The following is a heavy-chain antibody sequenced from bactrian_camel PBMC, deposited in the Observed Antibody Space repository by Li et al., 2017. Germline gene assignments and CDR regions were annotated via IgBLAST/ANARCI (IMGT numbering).Heavy chain of an antibody. Sequence: HVQLVESGGGSVQTGGSLRLSCAASGYTYPFSAHYLGWFRQAPGQAREFVSALGSDGSSKYADSVKGRFTISNDKAKNTLLPQVSSLNSGDTGMYICAANRLSLGPIRGATLGLARVVTGAREPRSPSP. CDR3: AANRLSLGPIRGATLGLARVVT. J-gene: IGHJ6*01. D-gene: IGHD4*01. V-gene: IGHV3S53*01. CDR1: GYTYPFSAHY. CDR2: LGSDGSS.